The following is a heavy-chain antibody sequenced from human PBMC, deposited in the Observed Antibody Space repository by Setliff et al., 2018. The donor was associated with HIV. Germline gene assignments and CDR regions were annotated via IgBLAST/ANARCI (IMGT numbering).Heavy chain of an antibody. V-gene: IGHV3-15*07. CDR1: EFTFDNYV. J-gene: IGHJ4*02. CDR3: TSVFGYNYGRVNQ. D-gene: IGHD5-18*01. CDR2: ISSTDGGTT. Sequence: AGGSLRLSCAASEFTFDNYVMNWSRQAPGKGLEWVSSISSTDGGTTDYAAPVKGRFTISRDDSKNTLYLQMNSLKIEDTAVYYCTSVFGYNYGRVNQWGQGTLVTVSS.